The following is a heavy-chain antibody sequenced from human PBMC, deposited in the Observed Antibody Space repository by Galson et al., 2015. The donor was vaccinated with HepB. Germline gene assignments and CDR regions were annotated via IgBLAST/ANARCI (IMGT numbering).Heavy chain of an antibody. J-gene: IGHJ4*02. CDR2: ISSSSSYT. CDR3: ARFAVAGPYHY. V-gene: IGHV3-11*06. CDR1: GFTFSDYY. Sequence: SLRLSCAASGFTFSDYYMSWIRQAPGKGLEWVSYISSSSSYTNYADSVKGRFTISRDNAKNSLYLQMNSLRAEDTAVYYCARFAVAGPYHYWGQGTLVTVSS. D-gene: IGHD6-19*01.